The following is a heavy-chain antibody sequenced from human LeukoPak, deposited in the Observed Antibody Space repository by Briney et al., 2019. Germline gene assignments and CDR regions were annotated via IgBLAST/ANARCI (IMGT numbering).Heavy chain of an antibody. CDR2: MISDGATT. Sequence: GGSLRLSCATSGFTLTNFAMHWVRQAPGKGLEYVSAMISDGATTYYANPVKGRITMSRDKSKNAVYLQMGSLRPDDMAVYYCARGGSLSAYDSWGQGTLVTVSS. D-gene: IGHD2/OR15-2a*01. CDR3: ARGGSLSAYDS. CDR1: GFTLTNFA. J-gene: IGHJ4*02. V-gene: IGHV3-64*01.